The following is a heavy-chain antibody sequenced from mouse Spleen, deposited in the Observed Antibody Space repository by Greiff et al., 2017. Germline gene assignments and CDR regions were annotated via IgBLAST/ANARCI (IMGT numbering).Heavy chain of an antibody. V-gene: IGHV1-50*01. Sequence: QVHVKQPGAELVKPGASVKLSCKASGYTFTSYWMQWVKQRPGQGLEWIGEIDPSDSYTNYNQKFKGKATLTVDTSSSTAYMQLSSLTSEDSAVYYCARVWDYAMDYWGQGTSVTVSS. D-gene: IGHD2-10*02. CDR3: ARVWDYAMDY. CDR2: IDPSDSYT. J-gene: IGHJ4*01. CDR1: GYTFTSYW.